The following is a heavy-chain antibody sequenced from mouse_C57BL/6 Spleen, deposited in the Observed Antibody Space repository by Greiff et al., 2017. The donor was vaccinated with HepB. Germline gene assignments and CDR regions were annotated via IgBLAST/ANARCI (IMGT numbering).Heavy chain of an antibody. J-gene: IGHJ2*01. CDR1: GFTFSSYA. D-gene: IGHD1-1*01. CDR3: ARDTGDFDY. CDR2: ISDGGSYT. Sequence: EVMLVESGGGLVKPGGSLKLSCAASGFTFSSYAMSWVRQTPVKRLEWVATISDGGSYTYYPDNVKGRFTISRDNTKNNLYLQMSHLRSEDTAMYYCARDTGDFDYWGQGTTLTVSS. V-gene: IGHV5-4*01.